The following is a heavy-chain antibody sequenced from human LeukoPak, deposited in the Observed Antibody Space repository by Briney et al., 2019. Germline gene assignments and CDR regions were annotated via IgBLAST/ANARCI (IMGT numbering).Heavy chain of an antibody. Sequence: GGSLRLSCAASGFTVSSNYMSWVRQAPGKGLEWVSVIYSGGSTYYADSVKGRFTISRDNARNSLYLQMNSLRAEDTAVYYCARIVGPSAFDIWGQGTMVTVSS. CDR1: GFTVSSNY. CDR2: IYSGGST. D-gene: IGHD1-26*01. J-gene: IGHJ3*02. V-gene: IGHV3-66*01. CDR3: ARIVGPSAFDI.